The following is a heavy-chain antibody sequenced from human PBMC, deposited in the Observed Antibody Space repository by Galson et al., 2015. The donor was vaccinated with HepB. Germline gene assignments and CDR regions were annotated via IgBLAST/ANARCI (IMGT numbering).Heavy chain of an antibody. CDR2: INQDGSDT. D-gene: IGHD3-16*01. CDR1: GFTFSNYY. V-gene: IGHV3-7*03. CDR3: ATDTYGWETPFDY. J-gene: IGHJ4*01. Sequence: SLRLSCAASGFTFSNYYMNWLRQAPGMGLEWVANINQDGSDTHYADSVRGRFTVSRDNAKKSLFLQMNTLGAEDTAVYYCATDTYGWETPFDYLAQGTLVAVSS.